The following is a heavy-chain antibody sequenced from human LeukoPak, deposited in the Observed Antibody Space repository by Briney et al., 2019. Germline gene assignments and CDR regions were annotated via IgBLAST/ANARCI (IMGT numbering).Heavy chain of an antibody. J-gene: IGHJ4*02. CDR1: GFNFTSYT. CDR2: TSQYGDNK. V-gene: IGHV3-30*04. CDR3: ARKSLWFKYYDY. Sequence: GESLRLSCAASGFNFTSYTMHWVRQAPGEGLEWVAATSQYGDNKYYADSVKGRFTISRDNSKNTLYLQMNSLRPEDTAVYFCARKSLWFKYYDYWGQGMLVTVSS. D-gene: IGHD3-10*01.